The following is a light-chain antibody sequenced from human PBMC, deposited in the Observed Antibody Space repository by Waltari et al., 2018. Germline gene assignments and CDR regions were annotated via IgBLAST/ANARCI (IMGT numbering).Light chain of an antibody. CDR1: QSVSSSY. CDR3: QQYGSSPHLT. J-gene: IGKJ4*01. V-gene: IGKV3-20*01. CDR2: GAS. Sequence: EIVLTQSPGTLSLSPGERATLSCRASQSVSSSYLAWYQQKPGQAPRLLSYGASSRATCIPDRFSGSGSGTDFTLTISRLEPEDFAVYYCQQYGSSPHLTFGGGTKVEIK.